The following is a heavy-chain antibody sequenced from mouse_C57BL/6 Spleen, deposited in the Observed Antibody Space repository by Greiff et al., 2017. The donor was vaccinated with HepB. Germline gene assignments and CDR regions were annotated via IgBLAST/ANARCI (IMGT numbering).Heavy chain of an antibody. D-gene: IGHD2-12*01. CDR1: GYSITSGYY. CDR3: ARDHYKGYAMDY. CDR2: ISYDGSN. Sequence: EVQLQESGPGLVKPSQSLSLTCSVTGYSITSGYYWNWIRQFPGNKLEWMGYISYDGSNNYNPSLKNRISITRDTSKNQFFLKLNSVTTEDTATYYCARDHYKGYAMDYWGQGTSVTVSS. V-gene: IGHV3-6*01. J-gene: IGHJ4*01.